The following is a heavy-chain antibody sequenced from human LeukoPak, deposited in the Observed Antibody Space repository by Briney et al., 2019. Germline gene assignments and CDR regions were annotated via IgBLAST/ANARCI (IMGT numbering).Heavy chain of an antibody. D-gene: IGHD1-7*01. CDR2: IYSTGSA. CDR1: GGSISSYY. J-gene: IGHJ3*01. Sequence: TSETLSLTCTVSGGSISSYYWSWIRQLAGKGLEWIGRIYSTGSANYNPSLKSRVTMSVDTSENQFSLKLSSVTAADTAVYYCARVGYNWNLWFDFWGQGTTVTVSS. CDR3: ARVGYNWNLWFDF. V-gene: IGHV4-4*07.